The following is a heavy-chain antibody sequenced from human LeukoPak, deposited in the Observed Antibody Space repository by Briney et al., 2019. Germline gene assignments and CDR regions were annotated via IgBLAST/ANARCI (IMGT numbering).Heavy chain of an antibody. J-gene: IGHJ5*02. D-gene: IGHD4-23*01. CDR3: ARDNSVEDTAWWFDP. Sequence: ASVKVSCKASGYTFTCYYMHWVRQAPGQGLEWMGWINPNSGGTNYAQKFQGRVTMTRDTSISTAYMELSRLRSEDTAVYYCARDNSVEDTAWWFDPWGQGTLVTVSS. CDR2: INPNSGGT. CDR1: GYTFTCYY. V-gene: IGHV1-2*02.